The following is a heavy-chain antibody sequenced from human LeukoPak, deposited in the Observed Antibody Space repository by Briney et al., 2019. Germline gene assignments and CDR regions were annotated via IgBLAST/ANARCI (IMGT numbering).Heavy chain of an antibody. CDR2: INPSGGST. V-gene: IGHV1-46*01. J-gene: IGHJ4*02. CDR3: ARSIASAGPDFDY. D-gene: IGHD6-13*01. Sequence: ASVKVSCKASGYTFTSYYMHWVRQAPGQGLEWMGIINPSGGSTTYAQKFQGRVTMTRDTSTSTVYMELSSLRSADTAVYDCARSIASAGPDFDYWGQGTLVTVSS. CDR1: GYTFTSYY.